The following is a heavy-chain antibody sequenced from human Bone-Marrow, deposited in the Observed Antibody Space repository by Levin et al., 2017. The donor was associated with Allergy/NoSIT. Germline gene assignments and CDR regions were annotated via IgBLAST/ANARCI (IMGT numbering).Heavy chain of an antibody. J-gene: IGHJ6*01. CDR1: GFTFSTYE. Sequence: LSLTCAAYGFTFSTYEMNWVRQAPGKGLEWISYVSADSGKIYYAESVKGRFAISRDNAKNALFLQMNSLRVEDTAMYYCARDEWHYYSLDVWGQGTTVTVSS. V-gene: IGHV3-48*03. CDR2: VSADSGKI. D-gene: IGHD2-8*01. CDR3: ARDEWHYYSLDV.